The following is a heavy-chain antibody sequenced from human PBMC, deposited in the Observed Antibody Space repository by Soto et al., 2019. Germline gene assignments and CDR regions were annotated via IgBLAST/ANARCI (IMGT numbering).Heavy chain of an antibody. V-gene: IGHV3-13*05. CDR3: ARTDRDFYGLDV. Sequence: EVQLVESGGGLVQPGGSLRLSCEASGFTFRNYDMHWVRQGTGKGLEWVSGISAAGDPDYADSVDGRFTISRENAQNSFFLQMTSLRVGDTAVYYCARTDRDFYGLDVWGQGTTVIGSS. CDR2: ISAAGDP. J-gene: IGHJ6*02. CDR1: GFTFRNYD.